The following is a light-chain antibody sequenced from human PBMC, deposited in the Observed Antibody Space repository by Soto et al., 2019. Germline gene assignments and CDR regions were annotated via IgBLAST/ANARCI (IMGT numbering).Light chain of an antibody. J-gene: IGLJ3*02. CDR2: ANS. V-gene: IGLV1-40*01. CDR3: QSYDSSLSSWV. CDR1: SSNIGAGYD. Sequence: QSVLTQPPSVSGAPGQRVTISCTGSSSNIGAGYDVHWYQHLPGTAPKLLIYANSNRPSGVPDRFSGSKSGTSASLAITGLQAEDETDYYCQSYDSSLSSWVFGGGTKLTV.